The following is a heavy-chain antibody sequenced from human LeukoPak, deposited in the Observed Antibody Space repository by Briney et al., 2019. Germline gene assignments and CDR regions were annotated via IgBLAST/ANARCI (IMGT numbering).Heavy chain of an antibody. J-gene: IGHJ4*02. Sequence: GGSLRLSCAASGFTFSSYSMNWVRQAPGKGLEWVSSISSSSSYIYYADSVKGRFTISRDNAKNSLYLQMNSLRAEDTALYYCARVVHYGSSGYWEFDYWGQGTLVTVSS. CDR1: GFTFSSYS. CDR2: ISSSSSYI. D-gene: IGHD3-22*01. CDR3: ARVVHYGSSGYWEFDY. V-gene: IGHV3-21*04.